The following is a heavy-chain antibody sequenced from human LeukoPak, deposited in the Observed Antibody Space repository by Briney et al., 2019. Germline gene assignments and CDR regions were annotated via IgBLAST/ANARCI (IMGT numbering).Heavy chain of an antibody. Sequence: ASVKVSCNASGYSFTSYDINWVRQAPGQGLEWMGWVNPKSGNTGYKQKFQARVTITRDTSISAAYMELSSLTSDDTAVYFCARGLPLGYCTYGVCYPPKHFDFWGQGTLVTVSS. CDR3: ARGLPLGYCTYGVCYPPKHFDF. V-gene: IGHV1-8*03. CDR2: VNPKSGNT. D-gene: IGHD2-8*01. J-gene: IGHJ4*02. CDR1: GYSFTSYD.